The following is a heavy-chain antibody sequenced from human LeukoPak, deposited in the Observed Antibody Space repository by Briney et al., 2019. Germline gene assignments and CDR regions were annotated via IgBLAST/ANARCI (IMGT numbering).Heavy chain of an antibody. CDR2: MNPNSGNT. V-gene: IGHV1-8*01. J-gene: IGHJ6*03. D-gene: IGHD1-26*01. CDR3: ARRIGSYYSYYYYMDV. Sequence: ASVKVSCKASGYTFTSYDINWVRQATGQGLEWVGWMNPNSGNTGYAQKFQGRVTMTRNTSIGTAYMELSSLRSEDTAVYYCARRIGSYYSYYYYMDVWGKGTTVTVSS. CDR1: GYTFTSYD.